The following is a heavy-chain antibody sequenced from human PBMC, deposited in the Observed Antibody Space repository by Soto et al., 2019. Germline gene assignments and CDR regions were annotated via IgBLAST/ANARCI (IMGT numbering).Heavy chain of an antibody. CDR1: GGSVGSGSSS. Sequence: PSETLSLTCTVSGGSVGSGSSSWSWIRQPPGKGLEWIGYIYYSGSTNYNPSLKSRVTISVDTSKNQFSLKLSSVTAADTAVYYCARDLGYTYGWFGYCGQGTLVTVS. D-gene: IGHD5-18*01. J-gene: IGHJ4*02. CDR3: ARDLGYTYGWFGY. CDR2: IYYSGST. V-gene: IGHV4-61*01.